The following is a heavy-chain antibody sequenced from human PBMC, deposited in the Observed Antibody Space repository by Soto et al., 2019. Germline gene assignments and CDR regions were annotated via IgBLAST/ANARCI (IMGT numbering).Heavy chain of an antibody. D-gene: IGHD2-2*01. CDR3: ARVALGHCSSTSCYVYYYGMDV. V-gene: IGHV4-31*03. J-gene: IGHJ6*02. Sequence: QVQLQESGPGLVKPSQTLSLTCTVSGGSISSGGYYWCWIRQLPGKRLEWIGYIYNSGSTYYNPPRKSRVTISVDTSKNHFSLKLSSVTAADTAVYYCARVALGHCSSTSCYVYYYGMDVWGQGTTVTVSS. CDR2: IYNSGST. CDR1: GGSISSGGYY.